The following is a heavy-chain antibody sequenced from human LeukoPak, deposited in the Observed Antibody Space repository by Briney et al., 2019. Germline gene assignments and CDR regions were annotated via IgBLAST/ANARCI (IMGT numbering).Heavy chain of an antibody. CDR3: ATVAVIRGVTYFDY. D-gene: IGHD3-10*01. Sequence: PETLSLTCTVSGGSISSYYWSWIRQPPGKGLEWIAYLFYSGSTDYNPSLESRVTISVDTSKNQFSLKLRSVTAADTAVYYCATVAVIRGVTYFDYWGQGTLVTVSS. CDR2: LFYSGST. CDR1: GGSISSYY. J-gene: IGHJ4*02. V-gene: IGHV4-59*01.